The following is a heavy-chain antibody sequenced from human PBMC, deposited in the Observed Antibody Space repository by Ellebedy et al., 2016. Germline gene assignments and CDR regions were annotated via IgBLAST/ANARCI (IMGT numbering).Heavy chain of an antibody. CDR1: GDSISHYY. CDR3: ARGYISSWYYFDW. Sequence: SETLSLXCTVSGDSISHYYWSWVRQPPGEGLEWIGYMYYSGSTKYNPSLKSRVAISVDTSKNQFSLKLSSVTAADTAVYYCARGYISSWYYFDWWGQGTLVTVSS. V-gene: IGHV4-59*08. D-gene: IGHD6-13*01. J-gene: IGHJ4*02. CDR2: MYYSGST.